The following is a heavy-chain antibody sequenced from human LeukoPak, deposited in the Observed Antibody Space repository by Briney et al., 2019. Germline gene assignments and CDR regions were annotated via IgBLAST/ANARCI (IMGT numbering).Heavy chain of an antibody. CDR2: IIPIFGTA. D-gene: IGHD2-8*01. J-gene: IGHJ5*02. V-gene: IGHV1-69*13. CDR3: ARGGVALINWFDP. Sequence: VKVSCKASGGTFSSYAISWLRQAPGQGLEWMGGIIPIFGTANYAQKFQGRVTIIADESTSTAYMELSSLRSEDTAVCYCARGGVALINWFDPWGQGTLVTVSS. CDR1: GGTFSSYA.